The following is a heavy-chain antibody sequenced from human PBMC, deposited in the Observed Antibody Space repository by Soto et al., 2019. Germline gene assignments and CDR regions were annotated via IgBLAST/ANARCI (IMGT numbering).Heavy chain of an antibody. CDR2: IIPIFGTA. CDR3: ARDGGRNYGGIDY. Sequence: QVQLVQSGAEVKKPGSSVKVSCKASGGTFSSYSINWVRQAPGQGLEWMGEIIPIFGTANYAQKFQGRVTITADESTSKAHMELSSLRSEDTAVYYCARDGGRNYGGIDYWGQGNLVTVSS. CDR1: GGTFSSYS. V-gene: IGHV1-69*01. J-gene: IGHJ4*02. D-gene: IGHD1-26*01.